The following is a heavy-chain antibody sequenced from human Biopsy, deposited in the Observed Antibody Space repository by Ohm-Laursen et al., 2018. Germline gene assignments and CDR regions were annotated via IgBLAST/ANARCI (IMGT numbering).Heavy chain of an antibody. CDR2: VYYTGST. V-gene: IGHV4-59*01. CDR3: ARDRGYYSDRTVPGYFVL. Sequence: SETLSLTCTVSGDSISSYYWSWIRQPPGKGLEWIGYVYYTGSTDYNPSLQSRVTISVDTSKNHFSLRLRSVTPADTAIYYCARDRGYYSDRTVPGYFVLWGRGTLVTVSS. D-gene: IGHD3-22*01. CDR1: GDSISSYY. J-gene: IGHJ2*01.